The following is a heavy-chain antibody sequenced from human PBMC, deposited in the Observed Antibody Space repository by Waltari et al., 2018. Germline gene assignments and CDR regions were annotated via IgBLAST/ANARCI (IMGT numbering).Heavy chain of an antibody. V-gene: IGHV1-2*02. J-gene: IGHJ4*02. CDR1: GYTFTGYY. CDR3: ARAMKTWIQPPGLKHYFDY. Sequence: QVQLVQSGAEVKKPGASVKVSCKASGYTFTGYYMPWVRQAPGQGLEWMGWINPNSGGTNYAQKFQGRVTMTRDTSISTAYMELSRLRSDDTAVYYCARAMKTWIQPPGLKHYFDYWGQGTLVTVSS. CDR2: INPNSGGT. D-gene: IGHD5-18*01.